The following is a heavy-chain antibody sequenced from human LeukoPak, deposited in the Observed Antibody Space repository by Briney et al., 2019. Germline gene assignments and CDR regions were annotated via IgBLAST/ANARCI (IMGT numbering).Heavy chain of an antibody. Sequence: GRSLRLSCAASGFTFSSYSMHWVRQAPGKGLEWVAVISYDGNNKYFADFVKGRFTISRDTSKSTLYLQMNSLTPEDTAIYYCARAVGASRWFDPWGQGTLVTVSS. CDR2: ISYDGNNK. V-gene: IGHV3-30-3*01. D-gene: IGHD1-26*01. CDR3: ARAVGASRWFDP. CDR1: GFTFSSYS. J-gene: IGHJ5*02.